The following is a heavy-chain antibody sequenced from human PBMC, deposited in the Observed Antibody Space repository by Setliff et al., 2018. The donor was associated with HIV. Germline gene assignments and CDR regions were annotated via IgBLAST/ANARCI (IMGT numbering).Heavy chain of an antibody. CDR3: AGGSGWLVES. CDR2: INWNGGGT. J-gene: IGHJ4*02. D-gene: IGHD6-19*01. CDR1: GFTSNDHG. V-gene: IGHV3-20*04. Sequence: GGSLRLSCAVSGFTSNDHGMHWVRQVPGKGLEWVSSINWNGGGTDYADSVKGRFTISRDNAKDSLYLQMNSLRVEDTAVYYCAGGSGWLVESWGQGTLVTVSS.